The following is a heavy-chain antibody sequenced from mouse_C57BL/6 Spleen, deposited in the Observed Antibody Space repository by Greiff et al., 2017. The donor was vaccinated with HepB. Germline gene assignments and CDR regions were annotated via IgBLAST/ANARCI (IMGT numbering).Heavy chain of an antibody. Sequence: QVQLQQSGAELVRPGTSVKLSCKASGYTFTSYWMHWVKQRPGQGLEWIGVIDPSDSYTNYNQKFKGKATLTVDTSSSTAYMQLSSLTSEDSAVYYCARDLYYGSSGYAMDYWGQGTSVTVSS. CDR3: ARDLYYGSSGYAMDY. D-gene: IGHD1-1*01. J-gene: IGHJ4*01. CDR1: GYTFTSYW. CDR2: IDPSDSYT. V-gene: IGHV1-59*01.